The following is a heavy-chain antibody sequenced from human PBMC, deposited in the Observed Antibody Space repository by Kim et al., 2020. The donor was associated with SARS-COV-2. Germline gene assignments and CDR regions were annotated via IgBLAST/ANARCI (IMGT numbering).Heavy chain of an antibody. Sequence: GGSLRLSCAASGFTFSSYGMHWVRQAPGKGLEWVAVISYDGSNKYYADSVKGRFTISRDNSKNTLYLQMNSLRAEDTAVYYCAKDLQLGIVDYWGQGTLVTVSS. CDR1: GFTFSSYG. J-gene: IGHJ4*02. CDR2: ISYDGSNK. CDR3: AKDLQLGIVDY. V-gene: IGHV3-30*18. D-gene: IGHD1-1*01.